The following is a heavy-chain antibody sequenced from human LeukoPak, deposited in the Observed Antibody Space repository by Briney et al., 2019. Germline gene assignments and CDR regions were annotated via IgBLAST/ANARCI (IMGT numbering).Heavy chain of an antibody. CDR3: ASWESSGYYFFS. D-gene: IGHD3-22*01. Sequence: KPSETLSLTCTVSGGSISSSSYYWGWIRQPPGKGLEWIGSIYYSGSTYYNPSLKSRVTISVDTSKNQFSLKLSSVAAADTAVYYCASWESSGYYFFSWGQGTLVTVSS. J-gene: IGHJ4*02. CDR2: IYYSGST. V-gene: IGHV4-39*01. CDR1: GGSISSSSYY.